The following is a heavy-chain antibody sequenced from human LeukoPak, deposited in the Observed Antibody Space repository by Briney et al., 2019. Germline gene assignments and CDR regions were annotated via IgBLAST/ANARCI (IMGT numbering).Heavy chain of an antibody. J-gene: IGHJ4*02. D-gene: IGHD2-2*01. CDR3: ARVDLDCSSTSCYDNGFDY. CDR1: GFTFSSYW. V-gene: IGHV3-7*01. Sequence: PGGSLRLSCAASGFTFSSYWMRWVRQAPGKGLEWVANIKQDGSEKYYVDSVKGRFTISRDNAKNSLYLQMNSLRAEDTAVYYCARVDLDCSSTSCYDNGFDYWGQGTLVTVSS. CDR2: IKQDGSEK.